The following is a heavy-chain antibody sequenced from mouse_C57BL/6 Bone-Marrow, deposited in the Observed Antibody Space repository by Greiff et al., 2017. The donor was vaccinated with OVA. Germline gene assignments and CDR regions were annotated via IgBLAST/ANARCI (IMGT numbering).Heavy chain of an antibody. V-gene: IGHV1-54*01. CDR1: GYAFTNYL. CDR2: INPGSGGT. J-gene: IGHJ4*01. CDR3: TRGGGKDAMDY. Sequence: QVHVKQSGAELVRPGTSVKVSCKASGYAFTNYLIEWVKQRPGQGLEWIGVINPGSGGTNYNEKFKGKATLTADKSSSTAYMQLSSLTYEDTAIYFCTRGGGKDAMDYWGQGTSVTVSS. D-gene: IGHD2-1*01.